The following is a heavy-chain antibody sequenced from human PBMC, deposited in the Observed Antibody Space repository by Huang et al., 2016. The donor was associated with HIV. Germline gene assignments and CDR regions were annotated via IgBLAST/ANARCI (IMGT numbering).Heavy chain of an antibody. J-gene: IGHJ5*02. CDR3: LRWFAP. CDR1: GGSISSGNYY. CDR2: IYTSGPT. Sequence: QVQLQESGPGMVKPSQILSLKCSVSGGSISSGNYYWSWVRQSAGKGLEWIGRIYTSGPTTYNPSLESRVTISIDASEKQLSLKLTSVTAADTAVYYCLRWFAPWGQGILVTVSS. V-gene: IGHV4-61*02.